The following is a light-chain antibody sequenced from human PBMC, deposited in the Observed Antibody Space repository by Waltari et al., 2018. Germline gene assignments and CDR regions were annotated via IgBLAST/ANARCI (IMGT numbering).Light chain of an antibody. CDR3: QQLNSFPRT. Sequence: DVQLTQSPSFLSASVRDTVTITCRASQGINNYLAWYQQKPGKAPKLLLYATSTLQSGVPSRFSGDGSGTEFTLTITSLQPEDFATYFCQQLNSFPRTFGQGTKVEIK. V-gene: IGKV1-9*01. J-gene: IGKJ1*01. CDR2: ATS. CDR1: QGINNY.